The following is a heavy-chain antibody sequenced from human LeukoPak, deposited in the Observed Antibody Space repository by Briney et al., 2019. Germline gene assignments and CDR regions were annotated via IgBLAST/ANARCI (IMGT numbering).Heavy chain of an antibody. CDR2: IYYSGST. Sequence: SETLSLTCTVSGGSISSSSYYWGWIRQPPGKGLEWIGSIYYSGSTNYNPSLKSRVTISVDTSKNQFSLKLSSVTAADTAVYYCARDLYSYGYPHYYYGMDVWGQGTTVTVSS. CDR1: GGSISSSSYY. J-gene: IGHJ6*02. CDR3: ARDLYSYGYPHYYYGMDV. V-gene: IGHV4-39*07. D-gene: IGHD5-18*01.